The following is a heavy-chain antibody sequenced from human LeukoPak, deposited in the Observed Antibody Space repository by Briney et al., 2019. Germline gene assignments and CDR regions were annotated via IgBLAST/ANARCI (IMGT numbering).Heavy chain of an antibody. CDR2: INSDGSGT. Sequence: GGSLRLSCAASGFTFNNDWMNWVRQAPGKGLVWVSRINSDGSGTIYADSVQGRFTISRDNAKNTLYLQMNSLRAEDTAVYYCACDRDYYDSSGYYNYWGQGTLVTVSS. V-gene: IGHV3-74*01. D-gene: IGHD3-22*01. J-gene: IGHJ4*02. CDR3: ACDRDYYDSSGYYNY. CDR1: GFTFNNDW.